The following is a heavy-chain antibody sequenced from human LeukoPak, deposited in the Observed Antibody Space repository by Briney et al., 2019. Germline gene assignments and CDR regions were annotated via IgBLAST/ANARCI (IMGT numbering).Heavy chain of an antibody. CDR1: GFTFNNYA. D-gene: IGHD1-1*01. Sequence: GGSLRLSCASSGFTFNNYAMTWVRQAPGKGLEWVSSITASGGSTYCADSVKGRFTISRDNSKNTLYLQMSSLIAEDTAVYYCARDYPTSGIVTMFDYWGQGTLVTVSS. V-gene: IGHV3-23*01. CDR3: ARDYPTSGIVTMFDY. J-gene: IGHJ4*02. CDR2: ITASGGST.